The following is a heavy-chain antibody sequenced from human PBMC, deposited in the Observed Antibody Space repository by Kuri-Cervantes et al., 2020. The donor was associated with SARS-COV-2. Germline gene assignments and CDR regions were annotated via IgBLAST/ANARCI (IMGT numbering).Heavy chain of an antibody. V-gene: IGHV6-1*01. CDR3: ARHNPLSRFLEWQQILFDP. J-gene: IGHJ5*02. D-gene: IGHD3-3*01. Sequence: SQTLSLTCAISGDSVSSNSAAWNWIRQSPSRGLEWLGRTYYRSKWYNDYAVSVKSRITINPDTSKNQFSLQLNSVTPEDTAVYYCARHNPLSRFLEWQQILFDPWGQGTLVTVSS. CDR2: TYYRSKWYN. CDR1: GDSVSSNSAA.